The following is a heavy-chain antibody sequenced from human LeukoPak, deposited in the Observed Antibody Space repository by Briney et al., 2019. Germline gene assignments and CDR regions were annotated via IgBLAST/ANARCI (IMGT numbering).Heavy chain of an antibody. V-gene: IGHV1-69*13. CDR1: GGTFSSYA. D-gene: IGHD3-10*01. Sequence: SVKVSCKASGGTFSSYAISWVRQAPGQGLEWMGGIIPIFGTTNYAQNFQGRVTITADESTSTAYMELSSLRSDDTAVYYCARPHYGSGSYYTRGWFDPWGQGTLVTVSS. CDR2: IIPIFGTT. CDR3: ARPHYGSGSYYTRGWFDP. J-gene: IGHJ5*02.